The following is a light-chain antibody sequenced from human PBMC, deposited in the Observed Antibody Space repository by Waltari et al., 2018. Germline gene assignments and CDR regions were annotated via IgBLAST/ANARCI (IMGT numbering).Light chain of an antibody. V-gene: IGLV7-43*01. CDR1: TGAVTSGYY. CDR2: SKN. Sequence: QTVVTQEPSLTVSPGGTVTLTCASSTGAVTSGYYPNWFQQKPGQAPRALIYSKNNKQLLIPARFGCSLLGGKAALLLSVVQPEDEAEYYCLLNYGGAHPWVFGGGTKLTVL. J-gene: IGLJ3*02. CDR3: LLNYGGAHPWV.